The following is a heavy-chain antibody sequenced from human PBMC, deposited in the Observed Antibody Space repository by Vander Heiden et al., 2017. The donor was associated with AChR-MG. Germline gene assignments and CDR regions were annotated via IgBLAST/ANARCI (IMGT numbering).Heavy chain of an antibody. D-gene: IGHD2-15*01. Sequence: QVPLVQSGAEVKQPWASVKVSCKASGYTLTGYFMHWVRQAPGHGLEWMGWINPNSGGTNYAQKFQGRVIMTRYTSISKAYMELSSLRSDDTAVYYCARASVVVADTSINTVDYWGQGTLVTVSS. J-gene: IGHJ4*02. CDR3: ARASVVVADTSINTVDY. CDR1: GYTLTGYF. V-gene: IGHV1-2*02. CDR2: INPNSGGT.